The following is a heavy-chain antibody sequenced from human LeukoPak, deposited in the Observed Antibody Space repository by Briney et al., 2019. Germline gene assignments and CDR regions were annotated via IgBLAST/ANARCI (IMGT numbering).Heavy chain of an antibody. CDR3: ARSYRYTDFDY. CDR2: IYYSGST. Sequence: SETLSLTCTVSGGSISSYYWSWIRQPPGKGLEWIGYIYYSGSTNYNPSLKSRVTISVDTSKNQFSLKLSSVTAADTAVYYCARSYRYTDFDYWGQGTLVTVTS. J-gene: IGHJ4*02. CDR1: GGSISSYY. V-gene: IGHV4-59*08. D-gene: IGHD3-16*02.